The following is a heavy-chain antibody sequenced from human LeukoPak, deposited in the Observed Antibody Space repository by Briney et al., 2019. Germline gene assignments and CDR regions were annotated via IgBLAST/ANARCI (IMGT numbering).Heavy chain of an antibody. CDR2: IIPIFDTA. CDR1: GGTFSSYA. V-gene: IGHV1-69*05. J-gene: IGHJ6*03. CDR3: ARGQRGYYYYMDV. Sequence: GASVKVSCKASGGTFSSYAISWVRQAPGQGLEWMGGIIPIFDTANYAQKFQGRVTITTDESTTTAYMVLSSLRSEDTAVYYCARGQRGYYYYMDVWGKGTTVTVSS. D-gene: IGHD3-10*01.